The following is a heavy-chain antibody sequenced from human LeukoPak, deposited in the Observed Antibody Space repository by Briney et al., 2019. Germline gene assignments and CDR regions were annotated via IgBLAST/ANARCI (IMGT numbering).Heavy chain of an antibody. J-gene: IGHJ4*02. Sequence: PGGSLRLSCAASGFTFSSYAMSWVRQPPGKGLEWIGSMYYSGSTYYNPSLKSRVTISVDTSKNQFSLKLSSVTAADTALYYCASNEWSGYYFDYWGQGTLVTVSS. V-gene: IGHV4-39*01. D-gene: IGHD3-3*01. CDR2: MYYSGST. CDR3: ASNEWSGYYFDY. CDR1: GFTFSSYA.